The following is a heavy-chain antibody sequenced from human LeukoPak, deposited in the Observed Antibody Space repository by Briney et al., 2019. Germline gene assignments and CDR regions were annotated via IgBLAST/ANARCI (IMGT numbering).Heavy chain of an antibody. J-gene: IGHJ4*02. D-gene: IGHD2-2*01. CDR1: GYTFTGYY. CDR2: INPNSGGT. Sequence: ASVKVSCKASGYTFTGYYMLWVRQAPGQGVEGMGWINPNSGGTNYAQKFQGRVTMTRDTSISTAYMELSRLRSDDTAVYYYARDPLGYCSSTSCNTNVDYWGQGTLVTVSS. V-gene: IGHV1-2*02. CDR3: ARDPLGYCSSTSCNTNVDY.